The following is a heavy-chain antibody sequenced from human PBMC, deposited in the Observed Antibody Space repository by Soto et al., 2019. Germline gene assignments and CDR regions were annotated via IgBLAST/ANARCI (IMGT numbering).Heavy chain of an antibody. CDR1: GGSFSDYY. CDR2: INHSGST. J-gene: IGHJ4*02. CDR3: ARGRDYDILAGYYTVPFDY. V-gene: IGHV4-34*01. D-gene: IGHD3-9*01. Sequence: PSETLSLTCAVYGGSFSDYYWSWIRQPPGKGLEWIGEINHSGSTNYNPSLKSRVTISVDTSKNQFSLNLSSVTAADTAVYYCARGRDYDILAGYYTVPFDYWGQGTLVTVSS.